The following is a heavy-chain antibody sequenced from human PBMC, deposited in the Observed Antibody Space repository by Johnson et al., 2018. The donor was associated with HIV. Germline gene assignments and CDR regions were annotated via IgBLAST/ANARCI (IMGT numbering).Heavy chain of an antibody. J-gene: IGHJ3*02. Sequence: QMLLVESGGGVVQPGRSLRLSCVASGFTFRSYAMHWVRQAPGKGLEWVAVISYDGSNKYYVDSVKGRFTISRDNAKNSLYLQMNSLRAEDTAVYYCARVQSLQWELLDGDAFDIWGQGTMVTVSS. CDR1: GFTFRSYA. CDR2: ISYDGSNK. CDR3: ARVQSLQWELLDGDAFDI. D-gene: IGHD1-26*01. V-gene: IGHV3-30*04.